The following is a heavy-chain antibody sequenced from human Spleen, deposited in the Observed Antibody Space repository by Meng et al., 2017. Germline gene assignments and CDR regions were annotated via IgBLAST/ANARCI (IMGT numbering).Heavy chain of an antibody. D-gene: IGHD4-11*01. Sequence: GQLKPWGAGLLKPSGTLSLTCVVSGGSFSDYYWSWIRQPPGKGLEWIGEINHSGSTNYNPSLESRATISVDTSQNNLSLKLSSVTAADSAVYYCARGPTTMAHDFDYWGQGTLVTVSS. V-gene: IGHV4-34*01. CDR2: INHSGST. J-gene: IGHJ4*02. CDR3: ARGPTTMAHDFDY. CDR1: GGSFSDYY.